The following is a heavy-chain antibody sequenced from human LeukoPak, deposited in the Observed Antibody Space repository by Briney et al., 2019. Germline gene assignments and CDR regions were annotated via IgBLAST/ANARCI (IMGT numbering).Heavy chain of an antibody. CDR2: INPNGGGI. V-gene: IGHV1-2*02. CDR3: ARLIAVAGFAFDY. D-gene: IGHD6-19*01. CDR1: GYTFTGYY. Sequence: ASVKVSCKASGYTFTGYYMHWVRQAPGQGLEWMGWINPNGGGINYAQKFQGRVTMTRDTSISTAYMELSRLRSDDTAVYYCARLIAVAGFAFDYWGQGTLVTVSS. J-gene: IGHJ4*02.